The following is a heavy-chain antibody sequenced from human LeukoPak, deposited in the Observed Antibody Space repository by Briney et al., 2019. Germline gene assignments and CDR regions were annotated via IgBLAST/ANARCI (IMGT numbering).Heavy chain of an antibody. CDR2: ISAYNGNT. J-gene: IGHJ4*02. D-gene: IGHD3-22*01. CDR3: ARDNYYYDSSGWYY. V-gene: IGHV1-18*01. CDR1: GYTFTSYG. Sequence: ASVKVSCKASGYTFTSYGISWVRQAPGQGLEWMGWISAYNGNTNYAQKLQGRVTMTTDTSTSTAYMELRSLRSDDTAVYYCARDNYYYDSSGWYYWGQGTLVTVSS.